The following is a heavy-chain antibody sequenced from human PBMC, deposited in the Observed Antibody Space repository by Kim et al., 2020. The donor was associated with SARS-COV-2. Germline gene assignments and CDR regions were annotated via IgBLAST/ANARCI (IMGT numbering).Heavy chain of an antibody. CDR1: GGTFSSYA. Sequence: SVKVSCKASGGTFSSYAISWVRQAPGQGLGWMGGIIPIFGTANYAQKFQGRVTITADESTSTAYMELSSLRSEDTAVYYCARDGLRYFDWSFDPWGQGTLVTVSS. D-gene: IGHD3-9*01. CDR2: IIPIFGTA. V-gene: IGHV1-69*13. J-gene: IGHJ5*02. CDR3: ARDGLRYFDWSFDP.